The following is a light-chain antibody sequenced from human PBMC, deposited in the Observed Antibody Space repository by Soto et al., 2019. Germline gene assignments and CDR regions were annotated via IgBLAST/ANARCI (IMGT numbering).Light chain of an antibody. CDR1: QGISSY. CDR2: AAS. V-gene: IGKV1-8*01. CDR3: QQYYSYPLT. Sequence: AIRMTQSPSSFSASTGDRVTITCRASQGISSYLAWYQQKPGKAPKLLIYAASTLQSGVPSRFSGSGSGTDFTLTISCMQYEDFATYYCQQYYSYPLTFGPWT. J-gene: IGKJ3*01.